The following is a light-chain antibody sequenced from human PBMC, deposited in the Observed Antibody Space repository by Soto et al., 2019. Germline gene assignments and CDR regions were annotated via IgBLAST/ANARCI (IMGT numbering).Light chain of an antibody. Sequence: EIVMTQSPATLSLSPGERATLSCGASQSVSSKLAWYQQKPGKAPRLLIYGASTRATGIPARFSVSGSGTEFTLTISSMKSEDFAVYDCQQYNNWWTFGQGTKVDNK. CDR2: GAS. V-gene: IGKV3-15*01. CDR3: QQYNNWWT. J-gene: IGKJ1*01. CDR1: QSVSSK.